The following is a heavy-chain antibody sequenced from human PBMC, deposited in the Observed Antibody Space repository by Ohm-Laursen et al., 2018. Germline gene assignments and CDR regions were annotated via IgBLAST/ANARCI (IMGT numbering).Heavy chain of an antibody. D-gene: IGHD3-22*01. V-gene: IGHV1-69*06. CDR1: GGTFSSYA. CDR3: ASLGGYDSSGYWSDVDY. Sequence: SSVKVSCKAFGGTFSSYAISWVRQAPGQGLEWMGGIIPIFGTANYAQKFQGRVTITADKSTSTAYMELSSLRSEDTAVYYCASLGGYDSSGYWSDVDYWGQGTLVTVSS. J-gene: IGHJ4*02. CDR2: IIPIFGTA.